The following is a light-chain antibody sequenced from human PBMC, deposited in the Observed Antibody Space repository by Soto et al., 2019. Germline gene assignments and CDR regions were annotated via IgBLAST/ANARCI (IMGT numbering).Light chain of an antibody. J-gene: IGKJ2*01. V-gene: IGKV3-20*01. CDR2: GSS. CDR3: QQYGSSPPYT. Sequence: EVVLTQSPGTLSLSPGERATLSCRASQSVSNNYFAWYQQKPGQAPRLLIFGSSDRATGIPDRFSGSGSGTDFTLTISRLEPEVFGVYYCQQYGSSPPYTFGQGTKLEIK. CDR1: QSVSNNY.